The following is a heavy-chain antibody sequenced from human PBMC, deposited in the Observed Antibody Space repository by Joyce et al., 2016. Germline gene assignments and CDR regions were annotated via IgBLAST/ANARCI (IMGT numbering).Heavy chain of an antibody. V-gene: IGHV3-33*01. CDR3: ARASTGDSSGYYVN. Sequence: QVRLVESGGGVVQPGRSLRLSCAASGFSLSSHGMHWVRQAPGKGLEWVAQIWYDGSHKKYVDSVKGRFTISRDNRNNKLFLEMNSLRVEDTAVYYCARASTGDSSGYYVNWGQGTLVTVAS. CDR1: GFSLSSHG. J-gene: IGHJ4*02. D-gene: IGHD3-22*01. CDR2: IWYDGSHK.